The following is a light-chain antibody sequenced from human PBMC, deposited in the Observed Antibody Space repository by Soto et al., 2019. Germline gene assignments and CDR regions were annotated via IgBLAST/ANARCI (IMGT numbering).Light chain of an antibody. J-gene: IGKJ1*01. CDR2: AAS. CDR1: QGISSY. Sequence: AIRMTQSPSSFSASTGDRVTITCRVSQGISSYLAWYQQKPGKAPKLLIYAASTLQSGVPSRFSGSGSGTDFTLTISCLQSEDFATYYCQQYYSYLRTFGQGTKVEIK. V-gene: IGKV1-8*01. CDR3: QQYYSYLRT.